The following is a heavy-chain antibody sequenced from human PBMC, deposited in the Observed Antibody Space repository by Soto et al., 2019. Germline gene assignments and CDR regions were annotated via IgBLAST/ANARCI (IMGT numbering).Heavy chain of an antibody. V-gene: IGHV1-69*01. CDR3: ARDTITGNDFWSGYYFPVYYYYYGMDV. CDR2: IIPIFGTA. Sequence: SVKVSCKASRGTFSSYAISWVRQAPGQGLEWMGGIIPIFGTANYAQKFQGRVTITADESTSTAYMELSSLRSEDTAVYYCARDTITGNDFWSGYYFPVYYYYYGMDVWGQGTTVTVSS. CDR1: RGTFSSYA. J-gene: IGHJ6*02. D-gene: IGHD3-3*01.